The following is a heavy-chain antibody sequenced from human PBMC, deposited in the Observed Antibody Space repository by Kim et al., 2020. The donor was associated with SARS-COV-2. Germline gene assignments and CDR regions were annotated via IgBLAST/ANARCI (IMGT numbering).Heavy chain of an antibody. CDR2: INAGNGNT. D-gene: IGHD3-16*02. CDR1: GYTFTSYA. Sequence: ASVKVSCKASGYTFTSYAMHWVRQAPGQRLEWMGWINAGNGNTKYSQKFQGRVTITRDTSASTAYMELSSLRSEDTAVYYCARNGELRLGELSLYDLYYFDYWGQGTLVTVSS. V-gene: IGHV1-3*01. J-gene: IGHJ4*02. CDR3: ARNGELRLGELSLYDLYYFDY.